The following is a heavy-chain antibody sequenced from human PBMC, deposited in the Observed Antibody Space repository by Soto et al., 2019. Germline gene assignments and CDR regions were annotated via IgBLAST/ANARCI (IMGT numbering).Heavy chain of an antibody. D-gene: IGHD3-9*01. J-gene: IGHJ4*02. Sequence: PGGSLRRSCEASGFVFRTFRMHWVRRAPGKGLEWLATIRFDGSTARYAESVRGRFKISRDNSMNTLYLQLDRLRVEDTAVYYCVRDRPNTESLTGYFDTWGQGTPVTVSS. CDR3: VRDRPNTESLTGYFDT. CDR2: IRFDGSTA. V-gene: IGHV3-33*01. CDR1: GFVFRTFR.